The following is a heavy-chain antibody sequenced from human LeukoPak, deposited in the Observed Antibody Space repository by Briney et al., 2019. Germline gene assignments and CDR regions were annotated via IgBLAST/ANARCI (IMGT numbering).Heavy chain of an antibody. CDR1: GFTFSSYA. Sequence: GGSLGLSCAASGFTFSSYAMSWVRQAPGKGLEWVSAISGSGGSTYYADSVKGRFTISRDNSKNTLYLQMNSLRAEDAAVYYCAKDYYDSSGYYVEGSFDYWGQGTLVTVSS. CDR3: AKDYYDSSGYYVEGSFDY. CDR2: ISGSGGST. D-gene: IGHD3-22*01. J-gene: IGHJ4*02. V-gene: IGHV3-23*01.